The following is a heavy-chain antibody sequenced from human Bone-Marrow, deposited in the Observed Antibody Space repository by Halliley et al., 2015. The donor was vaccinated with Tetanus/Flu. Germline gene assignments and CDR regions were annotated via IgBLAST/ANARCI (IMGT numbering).Heavy chain of an antibody. V-gene: IGHV5-51*01. CDR3: AKRYVYSSGWYDY. J-gene: IGHJ4*02. D-gene: IGHD6-19*01. Sequence: WGGIIYPGNPDTRYSPSFQGQVIIPADKSISPAYLQWSSPEASDTAMYYCAKRYVYSSGWYDYWGQGTLVTVSS. CDR2: IYPGNPDT.